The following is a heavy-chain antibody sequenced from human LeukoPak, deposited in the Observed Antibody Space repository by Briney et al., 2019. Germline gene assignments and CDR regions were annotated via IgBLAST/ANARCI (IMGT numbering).Heavy chain of an antibody. D-gene: IGHD5-24*01. CDR2: ISSDGTLITSGGSST. CDR1: GFTFSTSW. J-gene: IGHJ4*02. CDR3: ARGPGVEMATIGSTIDY. V-gene: IGHV3-74*03. Sequence: PGGSLRLSCAASGFTFSTSWMNWVRQAPGKGLEWVSLISSDGTLITSGGSSTMYADSVKGRFTISRDNAKNSLYLQMNSLRAEDTAVYYCARGPGVEMATIGSTIDYWGQGTLVTVSS.